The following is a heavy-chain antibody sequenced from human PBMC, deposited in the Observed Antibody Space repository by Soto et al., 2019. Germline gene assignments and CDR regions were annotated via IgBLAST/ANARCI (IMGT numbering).Heavy chain of an antibody. V-gene: IGHV3-30-3*01. D-gene: IGHD5-18*01. Sequence: QVQLVESGGGVVQPGRSLRLSCAASGFTFSSYAMHWVRQAPGEGLEWVAVISYDGSNKYYADSVKGRFTISRDNSKNTLYLQMNSLRAEDTAVYYCASYGVDTAMVDYWGQGTLVTVSS. CDR3: ASYGVDTAMVDY. J-gene: IGHJ4*02. CDR1: GFTFSSYA. CDR2: ISYDGSNK.